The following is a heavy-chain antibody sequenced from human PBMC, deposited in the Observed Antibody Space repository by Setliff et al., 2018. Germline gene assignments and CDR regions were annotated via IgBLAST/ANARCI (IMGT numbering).Heavy chain of an antibody. CDR1: GFTFSSHG. V-gene: IGHV3-48*01. J-gene: IGHJ4*02. D-gene: IGHD3-9*01. CDR3: ARLPPYHDVSTGYYTPWYFDS. CDR2: ISTSSSTI. Sequence: GSLRLSCVASGFTFSSHGMTWVRLAPGKGLEWISYISTSSSTIYNADSVKGRFTISRDNANQSLYLQMNGLRAEDTAVYYCARLPPYHDVSTGYYTPWYFDSWGLGTVVTVSS.